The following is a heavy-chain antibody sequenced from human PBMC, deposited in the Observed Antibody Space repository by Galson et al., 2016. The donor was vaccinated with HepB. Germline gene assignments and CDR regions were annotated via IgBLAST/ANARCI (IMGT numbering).Heavy chain of an antibody. V-gene: IGHV4-59*01. J-gene: IGHJ4*02. D-gene: IGHD6-6*01. CDR1: GGSISSPYY. CDR3: AREGGEYSSSSGYYLYFDL. CDR2: IFYSGNT. Sequence: SETLSLTCTVSGGSISSPYYWSWIRQPPGKGLEWIGNIFYSGNTIYNPSLKSRVTISLDTSKNQFSLKLSSVTAADTAVYYCAREGGEYSSSSGYYLYFDLWGQGTLVTVSS.